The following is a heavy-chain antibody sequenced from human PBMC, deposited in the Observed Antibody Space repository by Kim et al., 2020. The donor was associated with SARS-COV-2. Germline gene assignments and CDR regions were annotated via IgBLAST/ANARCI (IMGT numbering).Heavy chain of an antibody. CDR2: IKQDGSEK. J-gene: IGHJ4*02. V-gene: IGHV3-7*03. Sequence: GGSLRLSCAASGFTFSSYWISWVRQAPGKGLEWVANIKQDGSEKYYVDSVKGRFTISRDNAKNSLYLQMNSLRAEDTAVYYCARCPSSSWYFDYWGQGTLVTVSS. CDR3: ARCPSSSWYFDY. D-gene: IGHD6-13*01. CDR1: GFTFSSYW.